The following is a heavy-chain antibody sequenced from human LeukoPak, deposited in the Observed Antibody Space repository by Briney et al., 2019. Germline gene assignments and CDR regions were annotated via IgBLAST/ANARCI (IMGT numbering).Heavy chain of an antibody. D-gene: IGHD3-3*01. CDR2: IRKDGSQK. V-gene: IGHV3-7*03. CDR1: GFTFSSYW. Sequence: GGSLRLSCAASGFTFSSYWMSWVRQAPGKGLEWVANIRKDGSQKYYVDSVEGRFTISRDNAKNSLCLQMNTLRADDTAVYYCTRVSGGYDVSDYWGQGTLVTVSS. J-gene: IGHJ4*02. CDR3: TRVSGGYDVSDY.